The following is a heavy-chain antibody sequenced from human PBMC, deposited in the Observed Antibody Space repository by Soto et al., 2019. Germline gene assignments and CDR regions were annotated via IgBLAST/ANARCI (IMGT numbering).Heavy chain of an antibody. Sequence: SETLSLTCTVSGGSINTRSCYWGWIRQPPGKGLEWIGTISYSGSTYYNPSLKSRVTISVHTSKNRFSLNLSSVTAADTAVYFCVRRPENYATSHLGQGTLVTVSS. V-gene: IGHV4-39*01. CDR2: ISYSGST. J-gene: IGHJ4*02. CDR1: GGSINTRSCY. D-gene: IGHD3-16*01. CDR3: VRRPENYATSH.